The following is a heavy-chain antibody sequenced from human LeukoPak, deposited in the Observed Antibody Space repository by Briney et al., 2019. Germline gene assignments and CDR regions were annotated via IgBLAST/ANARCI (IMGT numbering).Heavy chain of an antibody. CDR1: GYTFTGYY. CDR3: ARDRFAYYDSSGYYYFDY. V-gene: IGHV1-2*02. D-gene: IGHD3-22*01. J-gene: IGHJ4*02. CDR2: INPNSGGT. Sequence: ASVKVSCKASGYTFTGYYIHWVRQAPGQGLEWMGWINPNSGGTNYAQKFQGRVTMTRDTSISTAYMELSRLRSDDTAVYYCARDRFAYYDSSGYYYFDYWGQGTLVTVSS.